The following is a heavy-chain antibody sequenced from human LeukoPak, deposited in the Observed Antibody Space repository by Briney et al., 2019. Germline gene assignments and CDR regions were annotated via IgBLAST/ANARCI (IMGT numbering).Heavy chain of an antibody. D-gene: IGHD5-18*01. CDR1: GFSLSGYW. CDR3: ARGGYSFDY. J-gene: IGHJ4*02. V-gene: IGHV3-7*01. Sequence: GGSLRLSCAAPGFSLSGYWMTWVRQAPGKGLEWVARLHADGVEQNYVDSVTGRFTMSRDKNSLDLQMNSLRVEDTAVYYCARGGYSFDYLGQGTLVVVST. CDR2: LHADGVEQ.